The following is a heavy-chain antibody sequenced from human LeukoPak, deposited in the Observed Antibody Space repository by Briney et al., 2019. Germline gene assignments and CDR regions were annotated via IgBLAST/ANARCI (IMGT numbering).Heavy chain of an antibody. CDR2: ISAYNGNT. CDR1: GYTFTSYG. CDR3: AREVYYIAVPSDYYYGMDV. V-gene: IGHV1-18*01. J-gene: IGHJ6*02. D-gene: IGHD6-19*01. Sequence: ASVKVSCKASGYTFTSYGISWGRLAPGQGLEWMGWISAYNGNTNYAKKLPGRVTMTTDTSTSTAYMELRTLRSDDTAVNYGAREVYYIAVPSDYYYGMDVWGQGTTVTVSS.